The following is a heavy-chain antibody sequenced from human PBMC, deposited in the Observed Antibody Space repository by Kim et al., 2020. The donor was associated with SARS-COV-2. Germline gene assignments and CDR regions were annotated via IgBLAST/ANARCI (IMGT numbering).Heavy chain of an antibody. D-gene: IGHD3-22*01. Sequence: SETLSLTCTVSGGSISSGGYYWSWIRQHPGKGLEWIAYIYYSGSTYYNPSLKSRVTISVDTSKNQFSLKLSSVTAADTAVYYCARARITMIVVGAFDIWGQGTMVTLSS. CDR2: IYYSGST. V-gene: IGHV4-31*03. CDR3: ARARITMIVVGAFDI. CDR1: GGSISSGGYY. J-gene: IGHJ3*02.